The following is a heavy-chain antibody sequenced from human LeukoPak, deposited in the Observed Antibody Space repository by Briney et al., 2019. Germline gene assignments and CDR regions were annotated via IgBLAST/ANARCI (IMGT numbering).Heavy chain of an antibody. CDR3: AKASSSPLPFDY. J-gene: IGHJ4*02. Sequence: GGSLRLSCAASGFTFSSYGMHWVRQAPGKGLEWVAFIRYDGSNKYYADSVKGRFTISRDNSKNTLYLQMNSLRVEDTAVYYCAKASSSPLPFDYWGQGTLVTVSS. CDR1: GFTFSSYG. CDR2: IRYDGSNK. V-gene: IGHV3-30*02. D-gene: IGHD6-13*01.